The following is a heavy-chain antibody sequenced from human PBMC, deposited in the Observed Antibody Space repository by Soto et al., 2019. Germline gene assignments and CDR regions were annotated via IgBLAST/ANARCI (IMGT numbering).Heavy chain of an antibody. D-gene: IGHD6-13*01. CDR2: ISGSGRYT. V-gene: IGHV3-23*04. CDR3: AKDPPSERMQPDYGMDV. J-gene: IGHJ6*02. Sequence: DVQLVESGGDLVQPGGSLRLSCAASGFTFDSCVMSWVRQAPGKGLEWLSLISGSGRYTDYADSVKGRFTISRDNSKNTLYLQMNSLRGEDTAVYYCAKDPPSERMQPDYGMDVWGQGTTVTVSS. CDR1: GFTFDSCV.